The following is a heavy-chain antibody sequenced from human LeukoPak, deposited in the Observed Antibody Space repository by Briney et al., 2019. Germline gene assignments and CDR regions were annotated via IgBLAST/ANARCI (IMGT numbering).Heavy chain of an antibody. Sequence: GESLKISCKGSGYSITSYWIGWVRQMPGKGLEWMGIIYPGDSDTRYSPSFQGQVTISADKSISTAYLQWSSLKASDTAMYYCARILSHSSSWYYFDYWGQGTLVTVSS. V-gene: IGHV5-51*01. D-gene: IGHD6-13*01. J-gene: IGHJ4*02. CDR2: IYPGDSDT. CDR3: ARILSHSSSWYYFDY. CDR1: GYSITSYW.